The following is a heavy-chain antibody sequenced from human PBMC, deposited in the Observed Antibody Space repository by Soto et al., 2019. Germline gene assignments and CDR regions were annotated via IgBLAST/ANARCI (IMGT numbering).Heavy chain of an antibody. D-gene: IGHD3-3*01. CDR3: ARGLIWSGYYVYYYGMDV. J-gene: IGHJ6*02. CDR2: INAGNGNT. Sequence: VASVKVSCKASGYTFTSYAMHWVRQAPGQRLEWMGWINAGNGNTKYSQKFQGRVTITRDTSASTAYMELSSLRSEDTAVYYCARGLIWSGYYVYYYGMDVWGQGTTVTVSS. CDR1: GYTFTSYA. V-gene: IGHV1-3*01.